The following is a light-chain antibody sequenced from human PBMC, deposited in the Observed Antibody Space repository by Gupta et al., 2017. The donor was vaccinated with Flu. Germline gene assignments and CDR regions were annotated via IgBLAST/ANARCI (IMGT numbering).Light chain of an antibody. V-gene: IGLV2-14*03. Sequence: GSISDIGGYNFVSWYQQYPGKAHYLIIFDVCRQHSGVSARFSGSKSGNTASLTISRLQAEDEADYYCASYDGTSTIFGEGTKLTVL. CDR3: ASYDGTSTI. J-gene: IGLJ2*01. CDR2: DVC. CDR1: ISDIGGYNF.